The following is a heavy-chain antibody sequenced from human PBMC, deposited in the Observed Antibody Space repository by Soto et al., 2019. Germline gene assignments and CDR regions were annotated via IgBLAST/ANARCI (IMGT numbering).Heavy chain of an antibody. D-gene: IGHD2-2*01. CDR1: GGSMRSYY. Sequence: QLQLQESGPGLVKPSETLSLICSVSGGSMRSYYWSWIRQPPGKGLEWIGYIHDSGITDYNPSLKSRATISIDTFRIQISLNLHSVTAADTAVYYCAREYAFSSDYWGQGTVVTVSS. V-gene: IGHV4-59*01. J-gene: IGHJ4*02. CDR2: IHDSGIT. CDR3: AREYAFSSDY.